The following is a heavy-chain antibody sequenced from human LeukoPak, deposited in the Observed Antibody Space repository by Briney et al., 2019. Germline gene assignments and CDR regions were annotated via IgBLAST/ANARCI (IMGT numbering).Heavy chain of an antibody. CDR2: IYYSGST. J-gene: IGHJ6*02. V-gene: IGHV4-59*05. Sequence: PSETLSLTCTVSGGSISSDYWNWIRQPPGKGLEWIGSIYYSGSTYYNPSLKSRVTISVDTSKNQFSLKLSSVTAADTAVYYCARQPAYYYGMDVWGQGTTVTVSS. CDR3: ARQPAYYYGMDV. CDR1: GGSISSDY. D-gene: IGHD1-1*01.